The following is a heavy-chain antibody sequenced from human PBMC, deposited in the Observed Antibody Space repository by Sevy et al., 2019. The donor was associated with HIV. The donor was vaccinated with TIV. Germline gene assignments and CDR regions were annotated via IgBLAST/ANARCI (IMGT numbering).Heavy chain of an antibody. CDR2: ISYDGSNK. D-gene: IGHD3-10*01. V-gene: IGHV3-30*04. J-gene: IGHJ6*02. CDR3: ARGFGVQGSPPHYYYFGMDV. CDR1: GFTFSSYA. Sequence: GGSLRLSCAASGFTFSSYAMHWVRQAPGKGLEWVAVISYDGSNKYYADSVKGRFTISRDNSKNTLYLQMNSLRAEDTAVYYCARGFGVQGSPPHYYYFGMDVWGQGTTVTVSS.